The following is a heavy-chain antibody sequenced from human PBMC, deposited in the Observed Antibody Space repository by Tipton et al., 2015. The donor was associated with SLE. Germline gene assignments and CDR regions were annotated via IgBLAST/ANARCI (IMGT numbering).Heavy chain of an antibody. Sequence: SLRLSCAASGFTISDYNMIWVRQAPGKGLEWVSSIQSGKTYKYYADSVKGRFTISRDDAKNSLFLQLSSLRVDDTAVYYCARVAYSRTWPIDYWGQGTQVIVSS. V-gene: IGHV3-21*03. CDR1: GFTISDYN. CDR2: IQSGKTYK. D-gene: IGHD6-13*01. J-gene: IGHJ4*02. CDR3: ARVAYSRTWPIDY.